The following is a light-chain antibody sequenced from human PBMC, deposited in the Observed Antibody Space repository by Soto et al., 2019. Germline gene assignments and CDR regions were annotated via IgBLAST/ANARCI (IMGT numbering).Light chain of an antibody. CDR2: EVS. Sequence: QSVLTQPASVSGSPGQSITIPCTGTSSDVGGYNYVSWYQQHPGKAPKLMIYEVSNRPSGVSNRFSGSKSGNTASLTISGLQAEDEADYYCSSYTSSSLAFGTGTKVTVL. V-gene: IGLV2-14*01. J-gene: IGLJ1*01. CDR1: SSDVGGYNY. CDR3: SSYTSSSLA.